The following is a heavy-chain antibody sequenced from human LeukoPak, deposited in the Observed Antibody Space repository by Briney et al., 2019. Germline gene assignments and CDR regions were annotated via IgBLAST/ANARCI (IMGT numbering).Heavy chain of an antibody. CDR1: GYSFTTYW. J-gene: IGHJ4*02. V-gene: IGHV5-51*01. CDR2: IYPGDSDT. Sequence: ESLKISCRGSGYSFTTYWIGWVRQMPGKGLEWMGIIYPGDSDTRYSPSFQGQVTMSADKSINTAYLQWSSLKASDTAMYYCARRQGCSSTSCPPDSWGQGTLVTVSS. D-gene: IGHD2-2*01. CDR3: ARRQGCSSTSCPPDS.